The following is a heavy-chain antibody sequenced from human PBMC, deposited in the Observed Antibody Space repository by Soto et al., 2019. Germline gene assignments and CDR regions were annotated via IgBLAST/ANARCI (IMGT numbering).Heavy chain of an antibody. CDR3: AGVVGDYDGYVSYSSGIDY. V-gene: IGHV4-59*01. CDR1: GASINNYY. CDR2: SYHGGTT. D-gene: IGHD3-10*01. Sequence: SLNCTVSGASINNYYWTWIRQPPGKGLEWIGYSYHGGTTDYNPSLKSRVTISVDTSKNQSSLKLTSVTAADTAEYSSAGVVGDYDGYVSYSSGIDYWGQGALVTVSS. J-gene: IGHJ4*02.